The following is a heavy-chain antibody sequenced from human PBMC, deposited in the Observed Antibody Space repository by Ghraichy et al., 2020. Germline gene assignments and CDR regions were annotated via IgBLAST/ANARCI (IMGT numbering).Heavy chain of an antibody. D-gene: IGHD5-18*01. CDR3: AREGRGNGFGH. V-gene: IGHV3-66*01. Sequence: GGSLRLSCAASGFSVSSNYLTWVRQAPGKGLEWVSVIYTGGTTYYADSVKGRFTISRDDSRNTVDLQMNSLTGEDTAVYYCAREGRGNGFGHWGRGTLVSVSS. CDR1: GFSVSSNY. J-gene: IGHJ4*02. CDR2: IYTGGTT.